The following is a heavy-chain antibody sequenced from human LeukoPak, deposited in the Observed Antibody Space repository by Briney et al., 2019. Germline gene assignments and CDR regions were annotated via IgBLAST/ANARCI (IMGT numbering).Heavy chain of an antibody. V-gene: IGHV3-23*01. CDR3: AKIREYSSSLGAFDI. D-gene: IGHD6-6*01. CDR1: GFTFSSYA. J-gene: IGHJ3*02. CDR2: ISGSGGST. Sequence: GGSLRLSCAASGFTFSSYAMSWVRQAPGKGLEWDSAISGSGGSTYYADSVKGRFTISRDNSKNTLYLQMNSLRAEDTAVYYCAKIREYSSSLGAFDIWGQGTMVTVSS.